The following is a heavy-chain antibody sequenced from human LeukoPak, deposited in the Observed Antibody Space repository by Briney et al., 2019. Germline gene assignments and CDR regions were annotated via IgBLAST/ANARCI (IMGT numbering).Heavy chain of an antibody. V-gene: IGHV5-51*01. CDR2: IHPGDSNT. J-gene: IGHJ6*03. Sequence: GESLKISCKGSGYTFTNYWIAWVRQMPGKGLEWMGIIHPGDSNTKYSPSFQGHVTISADRSISTAYLQWSPLNDSDSAMYYCARGGLPTAHSGYHYYYYMDVWGKGTTVTVSS. CDR3: ARGGLPTAHSGYHYYYYMDV. CDR1: GYTFTNYW. D-gene: IGHD2-2*01.